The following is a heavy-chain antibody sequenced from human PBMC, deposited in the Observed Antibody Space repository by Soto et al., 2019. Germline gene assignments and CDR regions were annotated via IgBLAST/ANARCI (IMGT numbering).Heavy chain of an antibody. CDR2: ISGSGGST. Sequence: GGSLRLSCAASGLTFSSYVMSWVRQAPGKGLEWVSSISGSGGSTYYAASVKGRFTISRDNSKNTLYLQMNSLRAEDTAVYYCAKPYVPYYFDYWGQGTLVTVSS. CDR1: GLTFSSYV. V-gene: IGHV3-23*01. J-gene: IGHJ4*02. CDR3: AKPYVPYYFDY. D-gene: IGHD3-10*02.